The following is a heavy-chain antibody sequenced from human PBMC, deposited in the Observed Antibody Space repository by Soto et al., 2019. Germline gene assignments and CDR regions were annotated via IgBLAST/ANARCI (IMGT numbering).Heavy chain of an antibody. J-gene: IGHJ6*02. Sequence: SVKVSCKASGGTFSSYAISWVRQAPGQGLEWMGGIIPIFGTANYAQKFQGRVTITADKSTSTAYMELSSLRSEDTAVYYCARGEEAIVVVPAAIDYYYGMDVWGQGTTVTVSS. CDR3: ARGEEAIVVVPAAIDYYYGMDV. V-gene: IGHV1-69*06. CDR2: IIPIFGTA. D-gene: IGHD2-2*01. CDR1: GGTFSSYA.